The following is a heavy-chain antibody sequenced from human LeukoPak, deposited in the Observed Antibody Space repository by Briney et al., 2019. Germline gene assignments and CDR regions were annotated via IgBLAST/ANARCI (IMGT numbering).Heavy chain of an antibody. V-gene: IGHV3-23*01. J-gene: IGHJ4*01. D-gene: IGHD6-19*01. CDR1: GFIFDDYA. CDR2: LSGSGITT. Sequence: GRSLRLSCAASGFIFDDYAMHWVRQAPGKGLEWVSTLSGSGITTYYADSVKGRFTISRDNSKNTLYLQMNSLRAEDTAVYYCAKGIYSSGWSYFDYWGHGTLVTVSS. CDR3: AKGIYSSGWSYFDY.